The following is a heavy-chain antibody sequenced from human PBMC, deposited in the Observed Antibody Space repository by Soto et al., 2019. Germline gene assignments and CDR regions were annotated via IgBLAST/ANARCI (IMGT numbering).Heavy chain of an antibody. V-gene: IGHV1-69*13. CDR1: GGTFSSYA. Sequence: SVKVSCKASGGTFSSYAISWVRQAPGQGLEWMGGIIPIFGTANYAQKFQGRVTITADESTSTAYMELSSLRSEDTAVYYCARGKQQPYYYYGMDVWGQGTTVTVSS. D-gene: IGHD6-13*01. CDR2: IIPIFGTA. J-gene: IGHJ6*02. CDR3: ARGKQQPYYYYGMDV.